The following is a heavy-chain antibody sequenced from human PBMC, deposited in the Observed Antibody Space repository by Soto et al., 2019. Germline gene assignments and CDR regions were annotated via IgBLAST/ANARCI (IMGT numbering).Heavy chain of an antibody. V-gene: IGHV4-30-4*01. J-gene: IGHJ2*01. CDR2: IYNSGST. CDR1: GGSISSGDYY. CDR3: ARDRGVVTAITRYWYFDL. Sequence: QVQLQESGPGLVKPSQTLSLTCTVSGGSISSGDYYWSWIRQPPGKGLEWIRYIYNSGSTYYNPSLKSRVIISVDTSKNQFSLKLSSVTAADTAVYYCARDRGVVTAITRYWYFDLWGRGTLVTVSS. D-gene: IGHD2-21*02.